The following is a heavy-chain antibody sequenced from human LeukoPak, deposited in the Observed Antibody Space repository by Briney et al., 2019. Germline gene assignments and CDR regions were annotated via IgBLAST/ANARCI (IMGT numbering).Heavy chain of an antibody. V-gene: IGHV4-39*07. Sequence: SETLSLTCTVSGGSISSSSYYWGWIRQPPGKGLEWIGSIYYSGSTYYNPSLKSRVTISVDTSKNQFSLKLSSVTAADTAVYYCARCMTTVVTDAFDIWGQGTMVTVSS. CDR3: ARCMTTVVTDAFDI. D-gene: IGHD4-23*01. CDR2: IYYSGST. CDR1: GGSISSSSYY. J-gene: IGHJ3*02.